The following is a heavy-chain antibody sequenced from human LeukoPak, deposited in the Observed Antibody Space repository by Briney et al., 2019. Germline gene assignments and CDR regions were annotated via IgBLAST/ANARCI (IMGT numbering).Heavy chain of an antibody. J-gene: IGHJ4*02. D-gene: IGHD4-17*01. V-gene: IGHV1-46*01. CDR3: ARDRRNDYGDLAHFDY. Sequence: GASVKVSCKASGYTSTSYYMHWVRQAPGQGLEWMGIINPSGGSTSYAQKFQGRVTMTRDTSTGTVYMELSSLRSEDTAVYYCARDRRNDYGDLAHFDYWGQGTLVTVSS. CDR1: GYTSTSYY. CDR2: INPSGGST.